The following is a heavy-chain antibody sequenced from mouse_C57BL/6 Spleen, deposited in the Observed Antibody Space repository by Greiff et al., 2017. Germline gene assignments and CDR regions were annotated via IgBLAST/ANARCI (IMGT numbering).Heavy chain of an antibody. J-gene: IGHJ2*01. D-gene: IGHD1-1*01. CDR1: GYTFTSYW. CDR2: IDPSDSET. V-gene: IGHV1-52*01. Sequence: VQLQQPGAELVRPGSSVKLSCKASGYTFTSYWMHWVKQRPIQGLEWIGNIDPSDSETPYNQKFKDKATLTVYKSSSTAYMQLSSLTSEDSAVYYCASRAHYGSPYYFDYWGQGTTLTVSS. CDR3: ASRAHYGSPYYFDY.